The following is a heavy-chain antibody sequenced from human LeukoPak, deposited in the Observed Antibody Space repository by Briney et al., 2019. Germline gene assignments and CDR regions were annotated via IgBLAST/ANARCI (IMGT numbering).Heavy chain of an antibody. V-gene: IGHV3-74*01. CDR1: GFTFSSYW. Sequence: GGSLRLSCAASGFTFSSYWMHWVRQAPGKGLVWVSRINSDGSSTSYADSVKGRFTISRDNAKNTLYLQMNSLRDEDTAVYYCARGRFNYGWGMDVWGQGTTVIVSS. J-gene: IGHJ6*02. CDR2: INSDGSST. CDR3: ARGRFNYGWGMDV. D-gene: IGHD5-18*01.